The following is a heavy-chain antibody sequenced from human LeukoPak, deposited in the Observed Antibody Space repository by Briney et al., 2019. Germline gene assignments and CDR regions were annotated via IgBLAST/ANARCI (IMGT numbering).Heavy chain of an antibody. CDR2: ISSSSSYI. CDR3: ARRMDSSSEDAFDI. J-gene: IGHJ3*02. CDR1: GFTFSSYS. V-gene: IGHV3-21*01. D-gene: IGHD6-6*01. Sequence: PGGSLRLSCAASGFTFSSYSMNWVRQAPGKGLEWVSSISSSSSYIYYADSVKGRFTISRDNAKNSLYLQMNSLRAEDTAVYYCARRMDSSSEDAFDIWGQGTMVTVSS.